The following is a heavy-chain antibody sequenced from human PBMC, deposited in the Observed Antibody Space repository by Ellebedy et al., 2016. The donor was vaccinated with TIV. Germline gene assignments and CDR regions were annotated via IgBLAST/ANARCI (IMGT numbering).Heavy chain of an antibody. CDR2: IWYDGSNK. J-gene: IGHJ4*02. D-gene: IGHD1-26*01. CDR3: ARGGSGTYNFDY. V-gene: IGHV3-33*01. CDR1: GFTFSSHG. Sequence: PGGSLRLSCAASGFTFSSHGMYWVRQAPGKGLEWVAVIWYDGSNKYYGDSVKGRFTISRDNSNNTLYLQMNSLRAEDTAVYYCARGGSGTYNFDYWGQGTLVTVSS.